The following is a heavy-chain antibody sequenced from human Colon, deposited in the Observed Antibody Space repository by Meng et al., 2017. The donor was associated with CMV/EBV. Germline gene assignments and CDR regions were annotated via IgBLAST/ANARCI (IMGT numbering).Heavy chain of an antibody. CDR2: ISYDGSNK. V-gene: IGHV3-30*04. CDR3: ARDVRGIVGATRDYYYYGMDV. Sequence: GESLKISCAASGFTFSSYAMHWVRQAPGKGLEWVAVISYDGSNKYYADSVKGRFTISRDNSKNTLYLQMNSLRAGDTAVYYCARDVRGIVGATRDYYYYGMDVWGQGTTVTVSS. D-gene: IGHD1-26*01. J-gene: IGHJ6*02. CDR1: GFTFSSYA.